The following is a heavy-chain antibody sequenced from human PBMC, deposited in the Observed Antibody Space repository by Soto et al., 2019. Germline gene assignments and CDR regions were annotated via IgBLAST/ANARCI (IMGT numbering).Heavy chain of an antibody. CDR1: GGSISSYY. D-gene: IGHD6-13*01. V-gene: IGHV4-59*08. Sequence: SETLSLTCTVSGGSISSYYWSWIRQPPGKGLEWIGYIYYSGSTNYNPSLKSRVTISVDTSKNQFSLKLSSVTAADTAVYYCARRYSSAFDIWGQGTMVT. CDR3: ARRYSSAFDI. J-gene: IGHJ3*02. CDR2: IYYSGST.